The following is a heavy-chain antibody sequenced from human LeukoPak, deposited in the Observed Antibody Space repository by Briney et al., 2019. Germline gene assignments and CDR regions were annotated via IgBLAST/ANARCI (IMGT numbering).Heavy chain of an antibody. Sequence: ASVKVSCKASGYTFTSYYMHWVRQAPGQGLEWMGIINPSGGSTSYAQKFQGRVTMTRDTSTSTVYMELSSLRSEDTAVYYCATRVMSSETATYVDAFDIWGQGTMVTVSS. D-gene: IGHD5-24*01. CDR3: ATRVMSSETATYVDAFDI. CDR2: INPSGGST. CDR1: GYTFTSYY. V-gene: IGHV1-46*01. J-gene: IGHJ3*02.